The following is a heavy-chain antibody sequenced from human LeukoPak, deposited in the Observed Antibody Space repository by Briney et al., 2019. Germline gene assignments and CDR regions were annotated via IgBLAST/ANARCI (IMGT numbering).Heavy chain of an antibody. CDR2: INPNSGGT. J-gene: IGHJ4*02. Sequence: ASVKVSCKASGYTFTGYYMHWVRQAAGQGLDWMGRINPNSGGTNYAQQFQGGVTMTRDTSISTAYMELHKLRSHDTAVYYYARVRDVAPRHYWSEGTLAAVSS. CDR3: ARVRDVAPRHY. D-gene: IGHD6-6*01. V-gene: IGHV1-2*06. CDR1: GYTFTGYY.